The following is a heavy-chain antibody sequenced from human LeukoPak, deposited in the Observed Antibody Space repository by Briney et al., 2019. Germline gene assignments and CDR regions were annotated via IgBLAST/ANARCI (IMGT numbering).Heavy chain of an antibody. CDR3: ASSDIRFGEPYFDY. V-gene: IGHV4-34*01. Sequence: PSETLSLTCTVSGGSISGYYWSWIRQPPGKGLEWIGEINHSGSTNYNPSLKSRVTISVDTSKNQFSLKLSSVTAADTAVYYCASSDIRFGEPYFDYWGQGTLVTVSS. CDR1: GGSISGYY. CDR2: INHSGST. J-gene: IGHJ4*02. D-gene: IGHD3-10*01.